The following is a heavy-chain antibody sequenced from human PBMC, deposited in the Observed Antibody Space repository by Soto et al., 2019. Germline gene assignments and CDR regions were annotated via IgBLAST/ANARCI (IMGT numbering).Heavy chain of an antibody. Sequence: ASVKVSCKASGYTFTSYDINWVRQATGQGLEWMGWMNPNSGNTGYAQKFQGRVTMTRNTSISTAYMELSSLRSEDTAVYYCARRRFSGSYYNYGMDVWGQGTTVTVSS. V-gene: IGHV1-8*01. CDR2: MNPNSGNT. CDR1: GYTFTSYD. D-gene: IGHD3-10*01. CDR3: ARRRFSGSYYNYGMDV. J-gene: IGHJ6*02.